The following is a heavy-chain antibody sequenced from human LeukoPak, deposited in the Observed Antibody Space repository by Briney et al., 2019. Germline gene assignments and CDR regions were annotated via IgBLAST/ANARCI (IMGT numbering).Heavy chain of an antibody. Sequence: GSLRLSCAASGFTFDDYGMSWVRQAPGKGLEWVSGINWNGGSTAYADSVKGRFTISRDNSKNTLYLQMNSLRAEDTAVYYCARHSYGYFPSSYYYYYMDVWGKGTTVTISS. CDR2: INWNGGST. J-gene: IGHJ6*03. D-gene: IGHD5-18*01. V-gene: IGHV3-20*04. CDR3: ARHSYGYFPSSYYYYYMDV. CDR1: GFTFDDYG.